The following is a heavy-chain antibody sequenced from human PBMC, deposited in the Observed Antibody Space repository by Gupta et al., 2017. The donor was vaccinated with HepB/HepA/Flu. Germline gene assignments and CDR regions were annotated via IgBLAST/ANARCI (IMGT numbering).Heavy chain of an antibody. J-gene: IGHJ5*02. Sequence: QVQLQQWGAGLLKPSETLSLTCAVYGGSFSGYYWSWIRQPPGKGLEVIGEINHSGSTQYHPARNRRVTISVDTYKNQFALKLSSVPAAAKAVYYCARRGVCIAGAGGWFDPWGHGTLVTVSS. D-gene: IGHD6-13*01. CDR3: ARRGVCIAGAGGWFDP. V-gene: IGHV4-34*01. CDR2: INHSGST. CDR1: GGSFSGYY.